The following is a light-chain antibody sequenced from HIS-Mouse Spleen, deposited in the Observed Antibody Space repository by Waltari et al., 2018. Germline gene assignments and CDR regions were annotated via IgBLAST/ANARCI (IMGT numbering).Light chain of an antibody. J-gene: IGLJ2*01. Sequence: QSALTQPRSVSGSPGQSVTIPCTGPSSDVGGYNYVSLYQQHPGKAPKLMIYDVSKRPSGVPDRFSGSKSGNTASLTISGLQAEDEADYYCCSYAGSYTFVVFGGGTKLTVL. V-gene: IGLV2-11*01. CDR2: DVS. CDR3: CSYAGSYTFVV. CDR1: SSDVGGYNY.